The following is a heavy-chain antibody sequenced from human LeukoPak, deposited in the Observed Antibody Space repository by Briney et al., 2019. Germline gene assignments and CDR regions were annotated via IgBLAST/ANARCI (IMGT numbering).Heavy chain of an antibody. CDR1: GYTFTGYY. Sequence: ASVKVSCKASGYTFTGYYMHWVRQAPGQGLEWMGWINPNRGGINYAQKFQGRVTMTRDTSISTAYMELSRLRSDDTAVYYCAKGALYGSGSYYSLFDYWGQGTLVTVSS. D-gene: IGHD3-10*01. CDR2: INPNRGGI. CDR3: AKGALYGSGSYYSLFDY. J-gene: IGHJ4*02. V-gene: IGHV1-2*02.